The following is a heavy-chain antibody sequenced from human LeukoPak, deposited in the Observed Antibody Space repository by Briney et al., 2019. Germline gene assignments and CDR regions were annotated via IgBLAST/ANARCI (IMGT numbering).Heavy chain of an antibody. CDR2: ISYDGSNK. CDR1: GFTFSNYA. J-gene: IGHJ4*02. D-gene: IGHD4-23*01. Sequence: GRSLRLSCAASGFTFSNYAMHWVRQAPGKGLERVAVISYDGSNKYYADSVKGRFTISRDNSKNTLYLQMNSLRAEDTAVYYCARSTGDYGGNPAIDYWGQGTLVTVSS. V-gene: IGHV3-30*01. CDR3: ARSTGDYGGNPAIDY.